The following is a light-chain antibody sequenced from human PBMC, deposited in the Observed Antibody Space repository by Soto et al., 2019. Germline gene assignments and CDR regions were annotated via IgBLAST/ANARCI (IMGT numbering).Light chain of an antibody. J-gene: IGLJ1*01. CDR1: SSNIDVFDL. V-gene: IGLV2-23*02. Sequence: QSVLTQPASVSGSPGQSITISCTGTSSNIDVFDLVSWYRQRPGKPPKLMIYGVTKRPSGVSDRFSGSKSGNTAPPTISGLQAEDEADYYCCSYAGFTTYVFGSGTKVTVL. CDR2: GVT. CDR3: CSYAGFTTYV.